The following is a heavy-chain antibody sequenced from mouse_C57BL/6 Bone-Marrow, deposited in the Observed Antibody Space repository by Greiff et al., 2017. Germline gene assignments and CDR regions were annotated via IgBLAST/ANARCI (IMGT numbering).Heavy chain of an antibody. CDR1: GFNIKDDY. CDR2: IDPENGDT. Sequence: VQLQQSGAELVRPGASVKLSCTASGFNIKDDYMHWVKQRPEQGLEWIGWIDPENGDTEYASKFQGKATITADTSSNTAYLQLSSLTSEDTAVYYCTTYYYGSHWYFDVWGTGTTVTVSS. J-gene: IGHJ1*03. D-gene: IGHD1-1*01. CDR3: TTYYYGSHWYFDV. V-gene: IGHV14-4*01.